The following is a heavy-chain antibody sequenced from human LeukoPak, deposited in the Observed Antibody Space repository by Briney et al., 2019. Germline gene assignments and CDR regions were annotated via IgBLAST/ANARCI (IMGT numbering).Heavy chain of an antibody. CDR2: IYTSGST. CDR3: ARTRSYRGYNWFDP. CDR1: GGSISSYY. V-gene: IGHV4-4*07. J-gene: IGHJ5*02. Sequence: PSETLSLTCTVSGGSISSYYWSWIRQPAGKGLEWIGRIYTSGSTNYNPSLKSRVTMSVDTSKNQFSLKLSSVTAADTAVYHCARTRSYRGYNWFDPWGQGTLVTVSS. D-gene: IGHD1-26*01.